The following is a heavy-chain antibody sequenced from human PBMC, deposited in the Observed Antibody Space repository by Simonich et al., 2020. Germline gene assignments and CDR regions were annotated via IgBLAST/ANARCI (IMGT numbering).Heavy chain of an antibody. V-gene: IGHV1-8*03. CDR1: GYTFTSYD. CDR3: ARARYCSSTSCYNWFDP. J-gene: IGHJ5*02. CDR2: MKPNSGNT. Sequence: QVQLVQSGAEVKKPGASVKVSCKASGYTFTSYDINWVRQATGQGLEGMGWMKPNSGNTGYAQKFQGRGTITRNTSISTAYMELSSLRSEDTAVYYCARARYCSSTSCYNWFDPWGQGTLVTVSS. D-gene: IGHD2-2*01.